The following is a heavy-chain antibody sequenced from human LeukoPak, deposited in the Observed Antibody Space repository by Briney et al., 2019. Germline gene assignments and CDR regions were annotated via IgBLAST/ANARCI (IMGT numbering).Heavy chain of an antibody. Sequence: ASVKVSCKASGYTFTSYGISWVRQAPGQGREGMGWISAYNGNTNYAQKLQGRVTMTTDTSTSTAYMELRSLRSDDTAVYYCARLAVVVAAIGSVTAFDIWGQGTMVTVSS. J-gene: IGHJ3*02. D-gene: IGHD2-15*01. CDR3: ARLAVVVAAIGSVTAFDI. V-gene: IGHV1-18*01. CDR2: ISAYNGNT. CDR1: GYTFTSYG.